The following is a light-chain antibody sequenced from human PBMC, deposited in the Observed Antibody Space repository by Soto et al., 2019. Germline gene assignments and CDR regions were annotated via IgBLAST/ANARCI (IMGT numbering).Light chain of an antibody. CDR1: QSVRST. CDR3: QQYNEWPPWT. V-gene: IGKV3-15*01. J-gene: IGKJ1*01. CDR2: GAY. Sequence: EIVMTPSPATLSVSPGERATLSCRASQSVRSTVAWHQQKPGQAPRLLIYGAYTRATGVPARFSGSGSGTEFTLTISSLQSEDFAVYYCQQYNEWPPWTFGQGTKVDIK.